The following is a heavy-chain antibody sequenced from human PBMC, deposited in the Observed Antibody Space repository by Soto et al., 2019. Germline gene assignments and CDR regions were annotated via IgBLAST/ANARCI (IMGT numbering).Heavy chain of an antibody. CDR1: GGTFSSYA. J-gene: IGHJ6*02. CDR2: IIPIFGTA. CDR3: RVSYYYYGMDV. V-gene: IGHV1-69*06. Sequence: GASVKVSCKASGGTFSSYAISWVRQAPGQGLEWMGGIIPIFGTANYAQKFQGRVTITADKSTSTAYMELSSLRSEDTAVYYCRVSYYYYGMDVWGQGTAVTSP.